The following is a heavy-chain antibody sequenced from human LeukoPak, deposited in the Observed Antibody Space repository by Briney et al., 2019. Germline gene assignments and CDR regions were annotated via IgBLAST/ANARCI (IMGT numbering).Heavy chain of an antibody. CDR1: GFTVSSNC. V-gene: IGHV3-53*01. Sequence: GGSLRLSCTVSGFTVSSNCWSWVRQAPGKGLEWVSFIYSGGNTHYSDSVKGRFTLSRDNSKNTLYPQMNSLRVEDTAIYYCARRAGEYSHPYDYWGQGTLVTVSS. CDR2: IYSGGNT. CDR3: ARRAGEYSHPYDY. J-gene: IGHJ4*02. D-gene: IGHD2-15*01.